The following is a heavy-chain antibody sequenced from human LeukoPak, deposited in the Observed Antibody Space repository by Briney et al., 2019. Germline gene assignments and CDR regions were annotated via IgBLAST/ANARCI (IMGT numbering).Heavy chain of an antibody. D-gene: IGHD2-8*01. Sequence: PSETLSLTCTVSGDSISNYYWNWIRQPPGKGLEWIGYVYYSGSTNYNPSLKSRVTISVDTSKTHFSLKLSSVTAADTAVYYCARRLKMAKPRPGDAFDIWGQGTMVTVSS. CDR1: GDSISNYY. J-gene: IGHJ3*02. CDR2: VYYSGST. V-gene: IGHV4-59*01. CDR3: ARRLKMAKPRPGDAFDI.